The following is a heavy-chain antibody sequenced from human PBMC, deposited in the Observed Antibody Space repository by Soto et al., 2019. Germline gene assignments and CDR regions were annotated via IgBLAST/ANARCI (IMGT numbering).Heavy chain of an antibody. V-gene: IGHV4-30-2*01. Sequence: SETLSLTCAVSGGSISSGGYSWSWIRQPPGKGLEWIGYIYHSGSTYYNPSLKSRVTISVDRSKNQFSLKLSSVTAADTAVYYCARAGNSSGPVALGYWGQGTLVTVSS. J-gene: IGHJ4*02. D-gene: IGHD6-19*01. CDR1: GGSISSGGYS. CDR2: IYHSGST. CDR3: ARAGNSSGPVALGY.